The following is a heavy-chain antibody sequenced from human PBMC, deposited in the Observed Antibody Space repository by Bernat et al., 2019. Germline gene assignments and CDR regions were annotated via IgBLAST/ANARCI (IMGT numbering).Heavy chain of an antibody. V-gene: IGHV1-69*06. Sequence: QVQLVQSGAEVKKPGSSVKVSCKASGGTFSSYAISWVRQAPGQGLEWMGVIIPNFGTTTYAQKFQGRVTITADKSTSTAYMELSSLRSEDTAVYYCARVIRNSCGDCYYFDVWGKGTPVTVSS. J-gene: IGHJ6*03. CDR3: ARVIRNSCGDCYYFDV. CDR1: GGTFSSYA. D-gene: IGHD4-23*01. CDR2: IIPNFGTT.